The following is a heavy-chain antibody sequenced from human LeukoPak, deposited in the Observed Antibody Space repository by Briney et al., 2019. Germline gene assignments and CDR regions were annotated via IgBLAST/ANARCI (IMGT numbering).Heavy chain of an antibody. CDR3: EHAFVRGYSVPGAFVI. V-gene: IGHV3-9*03. J-gene: IGHJ3*02. Sequence: PGRSLRLSCAASGFTFDDYAMHWVRQAPGKGLEWVSGMSWNSGSIGYADSVKGRFTISRDYAKNSLYLQMNSLRSEDIALYYFEHAFVRGYSVPGAFVICCQGTMVTVSS. CDR2: MSWNSGSI. CDR1: GFTFDDYA. D-gene: IGHD2-15*01.